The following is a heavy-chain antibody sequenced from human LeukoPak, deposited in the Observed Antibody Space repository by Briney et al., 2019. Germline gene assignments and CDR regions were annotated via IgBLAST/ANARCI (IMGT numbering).Heavy chain of an antibody. CDR3: ARADRLLNFWFDP. J-gene: IGHJ5*02. D-gene: IGHD3-22*01. CDR1: GGSVSSDSYY. V-gene: IGHV4-61*01. CDR2: IYYTGST. Sequence: SETLSLTCTVSGGSVSSDSYYWSWIRQPPGTGLEWIGYIYYTGSTNYNPSLKSRVTISVDMSKNQFSLKLTSVTAADTAVYYCARADRLLNFWFDPWGQGTLVTVSS.